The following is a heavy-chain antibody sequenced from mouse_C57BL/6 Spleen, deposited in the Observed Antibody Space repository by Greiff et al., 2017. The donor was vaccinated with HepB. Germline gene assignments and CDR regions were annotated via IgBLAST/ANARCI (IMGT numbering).Heavy chain of an antibody. Sequence: EVQVVESGGGLVKPGGSLKLSCAASGFNFSSYAMSWVRQTPEKRLEWVATISDGGSYTYYPDNVKGRFTISRDNAKNNLYLQMSHLKSEDTAMYYCARGGNPYAMDYWGQGTSVTVSS. J-gene: IGHJ4*01. CDR1: GFNFSSYA. D-gene: IGHD2-1*01. CDR2: ISDGGSYT. CDR3: ARGGNPYAMDY. V-gene: IGHV5-4*01.